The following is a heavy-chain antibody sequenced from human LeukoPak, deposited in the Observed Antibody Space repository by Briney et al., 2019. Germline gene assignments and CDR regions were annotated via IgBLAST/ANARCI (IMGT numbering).Heavy chain of an antibody. CDR3: ARGNCGGDCYDYNWFDP. V-gene: IGHV1-69*13. D-gene: IGHD2-21*02. J-gene: IGHJ5*02. CDR1: GGXFSSYA. CDR2: IIPIFGTA. Sequence: GASVKVSCKASGGXFSSYAISWVRQAPGQGLEWMGGIIPIFGTANYAQKFQGRVTITADESTSTAYMELSSLRSEDTAVYYCARGNCGGDCYDYNWFDPWGQGTLVTVSS.